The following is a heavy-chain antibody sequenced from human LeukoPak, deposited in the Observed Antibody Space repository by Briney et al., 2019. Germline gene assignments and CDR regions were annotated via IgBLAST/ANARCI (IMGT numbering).Heavy chain of an antibody. J-gene: IGHJ3*02. Sequence: SLNASCKPSGYTSTRFVINWVREATRQGLEWLGWMNPNSGNTGYAQKFQGRVTMTRNTSRSTVYMEVSSLRSEDTAVYHCARGSITMVRGVRSDGFDIWGQGTMVTVSS. CDR1: GYTSTRFV. CDR2: MNPNSGNT. CDR3: ARGSITMVRGVRSDGFDI. V-gene: IGHV1-8*01. D-gene: IGHD3-10*01.